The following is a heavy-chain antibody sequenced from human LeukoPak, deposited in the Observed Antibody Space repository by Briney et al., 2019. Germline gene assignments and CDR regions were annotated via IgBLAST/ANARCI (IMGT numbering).Heavy chain of an antibody. V-gene: IGHV3-33*01. CDR1: GFTFSSYG. Sequence: PGRSLRLSCAASGFTFSSYGMHWVRQAPGKGLEWVAVIWYDGSNKYYADSVKGRFTISRDNSKNTLYLQMNSLRAEDTAVYYCARDSSLAGKYYFDYWGQGTLSPSPQ. J-gene: IGHJ4*02. CDR2: IWYDGSNK. D-gene: IGHD1-14*01. CDR3: ARDSSLAGKYYFDY.